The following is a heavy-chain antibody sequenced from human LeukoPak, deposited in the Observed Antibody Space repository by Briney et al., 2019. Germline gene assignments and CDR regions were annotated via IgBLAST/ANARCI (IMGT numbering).Heavy chain of an antibody. CDR1: GFTFSSYA. CDR2: ISYEGSNK. CDR3: ARVIRGGYDSGPFDY. V-gene: IGHV3-30-3*01. J-gene: IGHJ4*02. D-gene: IGHD5-12*01. Sequence: PGGSLRLSCAASGFTFSSYAMRWVRQAPGKGLEWVAVISYEGSNKYYADSVKGRFTISRDNSKNTLYLQMNSLRAEDTAVYYCARVIRGGYDSGPFDYWGQGTLVTVSS.